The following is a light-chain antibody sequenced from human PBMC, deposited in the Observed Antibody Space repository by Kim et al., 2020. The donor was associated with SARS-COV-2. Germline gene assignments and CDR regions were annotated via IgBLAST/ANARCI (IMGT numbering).Light chain of an antibody. J-gene: IGKJ3*01. V-gene: IGKV3-11*01. CDR1: QSVSSY. CDR3: QQRGYWPAT. CDR2: DAS. Sequence: PGERATLSCRASQSVSSYLAWYQQKPDQAPRLLIYDASNRATGIPARFSGSGSGTDFTLTISSQEPEDVAVYYCQQRGYWPATFGPGTKVDIK.